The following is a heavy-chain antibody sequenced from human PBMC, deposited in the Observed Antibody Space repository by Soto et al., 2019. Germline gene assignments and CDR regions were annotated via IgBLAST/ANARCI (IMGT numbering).Heavy chain of an antibody. CDR2: ISSSGNTV. D-gene: IGHD2-2*01. CDR3: VRYCSTTLCNGVATRTFDY. J-gene: IGHJ4*02. Sequence: GGSLRLSCAASRFTFSTYEMHWVRQAPGKGLEWVSYISSSGNTVYYADSVKGRFTISRDNTRNSLYLQMNSLRDEDTALYYCVRYCSTTLCNGVATRTFDYWGQGTLVTVSS. V-gene: IGHV3-48*03. CDR1: RFTFSTYE.